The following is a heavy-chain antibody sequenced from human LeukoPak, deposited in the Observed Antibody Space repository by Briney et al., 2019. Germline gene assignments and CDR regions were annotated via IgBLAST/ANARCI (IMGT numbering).Heavy chain of an antibody. CDR1: GFTFSSYW. D-gene: IGHD1-14*01. Sequence: GGSLRLSCTASGFTFSSYWMHCVRPAPGKGLVWVSHIKTDGSSITYADSVKGRFTISRDNAKNTLYLQMNSLRAEDTAVYYCARVRYNNALDYWGQGTLVTASS. V-gene: IGHV3-74*03. J-gene: IGHJ4*02. CDR2: IKTDGSSI. CDR3: ARVRYNNALDY.